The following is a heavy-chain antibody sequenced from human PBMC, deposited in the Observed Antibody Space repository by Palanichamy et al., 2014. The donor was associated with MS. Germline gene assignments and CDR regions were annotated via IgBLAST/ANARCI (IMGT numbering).Heavy chain of an antibody. D-gene: IGHD3-16*01. J-gene: IGHJ4*02. CDR3: AAAIEGIWVSLDY. Sequence: QVQLVQSGAEVKKPGASVKVSCKVSGYTLTELSMHWVRQAPGKGLEWMGGFDPEDGETTYAQKFQGRVTMIEDTSSDTAYMELTSLRSEDTAVYYCAAAIEGIWVSLDYWGQGTLVTVSS. V-gene: IGHV1-24*01. CDR2: FDPEDGET. CDR1: GYTLTELS.